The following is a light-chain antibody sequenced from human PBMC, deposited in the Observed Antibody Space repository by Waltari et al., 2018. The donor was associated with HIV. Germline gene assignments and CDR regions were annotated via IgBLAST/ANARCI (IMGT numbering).Light chain of an antibody. J-gene: IGKJ5*01. Sequence: DIVVTQSPLSLPVTPGEPASISCRSSQSLLHRSGYYYLDWYLQKTGQSPQLLIYLSSNRASGVPDRFSGSGSGTDFTLKISRVEAEDVGIYYCMQTLQTRTFGQGTRLDIK. CDR3: MQTLQTRT. CDR1: QSLLHRSGYYY. CDR2: LSS. V-gene: IGKV2-28*01.